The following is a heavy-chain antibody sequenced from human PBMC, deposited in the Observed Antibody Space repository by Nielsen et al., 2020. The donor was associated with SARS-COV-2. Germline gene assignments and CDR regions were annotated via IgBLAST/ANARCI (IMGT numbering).Heavy chain of an antibody. Sequence: SETLSLTCTVSGGSISSSSYYWGWIRQPPGKGLEWIGSIYYSGSTYYNPSLKSRVTISVDTSKNQFSLKLSSVTAADTAVYYCARHPSGWDFWSGYIPGGMDVWGQGTTVTVSS. J-gene: IGHJ6*02. CDR2: IYYSGST. CDR3: ARHPSGWDFWSGYIPGGMDV. V-gene: IGHV4-39*01. D-gene: IGHD3-3*01. CDR1: GGSISSSSYY.